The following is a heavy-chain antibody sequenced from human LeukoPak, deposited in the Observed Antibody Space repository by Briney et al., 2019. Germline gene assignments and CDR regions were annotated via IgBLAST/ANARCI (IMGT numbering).Heavy chain of an antibody. J-gene: IGHJ5*02. CDR1: GFTFSSYW. D-gene: IGHD4-17*01. CDR2: INSYGSST. CDR3: ARGYGDWFDP. Sequence: PGRSLRLSCAVSGFTFSSYWMHWVRQAPGRGLVWVSRINSYGSSTYYADSVKGRFSISRENAKNTLYLQMNSLRAEDTAVYYCARGYGDWFDPWGQGTLVTVSS. V-gene: IGHV3-74*01.